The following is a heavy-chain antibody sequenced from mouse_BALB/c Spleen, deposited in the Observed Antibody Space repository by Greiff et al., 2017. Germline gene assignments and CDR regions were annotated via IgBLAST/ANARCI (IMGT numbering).Heavy chain of an antibody. CDR1: GFTFSSFG. Sequence: EVKLMESGGGLVQPGGSRKLSCAASGFTFSSFGMHWVRQAPEKGLEWVAYISSGSSTIYYADTVKGRFTISRDNPKNTLFLQMTSLRSEDTAMYYCARSARYDYDYAMDYWGQGTSVTVSS. CDR3: ARSARYDYDYAMDY. D-gene: IGHD2-4*01. J-gene: IGHJ4*01. V-gene: IGHV5-17*02. CDR2: ISSGSSTI.